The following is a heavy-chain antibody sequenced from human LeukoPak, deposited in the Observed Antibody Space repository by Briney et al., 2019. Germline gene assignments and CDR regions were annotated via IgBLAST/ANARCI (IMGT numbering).Heavy chain of an antibody. Sequence: GGSLRLSCAASGFTFGSYGMHWVRQAPGKGLEWVTFIRSDGSNKYYADSVKGRFTISRDNSKNTLYLQMNTLIADDTAVYYCAKVSYYDSSGYYGAFDIWGQGTMVTVSS. CDR1: GFTFGSYG. CDR2: IRSDGSNK. J-gene: IGHJ3*02. V-gene: IGHV3-30*02. CDR3: AKVSYYDSSGYYGAFDI. D-gene: IGHD3-22*01.